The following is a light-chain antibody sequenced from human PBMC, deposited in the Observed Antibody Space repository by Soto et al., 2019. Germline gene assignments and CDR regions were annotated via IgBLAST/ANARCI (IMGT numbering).Light chain of an antibody. CDR3: LQYNTYPRT. CDR2: AAS. J-gene: IGKJ1*01. CDR1: QSIGKY. Sequence: DIQMTHAPSSLSASVGDRVTITCRASQSIGKYLSWFQQAPGNAPKLLIYAASSLQSGVPSRFSGSGSGTEFSLTISSLQPEDFATYYCLQYNTYPRTFGQRNKGDIK. V-gene: IGKV1-17*01.